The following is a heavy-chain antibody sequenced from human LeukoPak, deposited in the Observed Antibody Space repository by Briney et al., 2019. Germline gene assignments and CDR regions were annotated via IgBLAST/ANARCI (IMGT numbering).Heavy chain of an antibody. CDR2: INHSGST. CDR1: GGSISSYY. V-gene: IGHV4-34*01. CDR3: ARDPYDFWSGYYRGDAFDI. D-gene: IGHD3-3*01. Sequence: PSETLSLTCTVSGGSISSYYWSWIRQPPGKGLEWIGEINHSGSTNYNPSLKSRVTISVDTSKNQFSLKLSSVTAADTAVYYCARDPYDFWSGYYRGDAFDIWGQGTMVTVSS. J-gene: IGHJ3*02.